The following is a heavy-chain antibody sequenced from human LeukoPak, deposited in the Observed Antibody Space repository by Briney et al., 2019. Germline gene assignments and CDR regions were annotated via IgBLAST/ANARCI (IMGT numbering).Heavy chain of an antibody. J-gene: IGHJ4*02. D-gene: IGHD5-12*01. CDR1: GFTFSSYS. CDR3: ARGGGYSGYGY. CDR2: ISSSSSYM. V-gene: IGHV3-21*01. Sequence: GGSLRLSCAASGFTFSSYSMNWVRQAPGKGLEWVSSISSSSSYMYYADSVKGRFTISRDNAKNSLYLQMNSLRAEDTAVYYCARGGGYSGYGYWGQGTLVTVSS.